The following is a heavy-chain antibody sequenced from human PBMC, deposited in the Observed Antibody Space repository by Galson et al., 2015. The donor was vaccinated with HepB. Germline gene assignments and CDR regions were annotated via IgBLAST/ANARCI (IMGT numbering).Heavy chain of an antibody. J-gene: IGHJ6*02. Sequence: TLSLTCTVSGGSISSGGYYWSWIRQHPGKGLEWIGYIYYSGSTYYNPSLKSRVTISVDTSKNQFSLKLSSVTAADTAVYYCARVAYDFWSGYSPYYYYYGMDVWGQGTTVTVSS. CDR1: GGSISSGGYY. CDR3: ARVAYDFWSGYSPYYYYYGMDV. V-gene: IGHV4-31*03. CDR2: IYYSGST. D-gene: IGHD3-3*01.